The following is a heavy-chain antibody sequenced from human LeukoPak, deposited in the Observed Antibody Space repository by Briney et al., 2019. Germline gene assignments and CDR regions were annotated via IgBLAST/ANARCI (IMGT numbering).Heavy chain of an antibody. D-gene: IGHD3-3*01. CDR1: GGSISSYY. J-gene: IGHJ3*02. CDR2: IYTSGST. V-gene: IGHV4-4*07. Sequence: SETLSLTCTVFGGSISSYYWSWIRQPAGKGLEWIGRIYTSGSTNYNPSLKSRVTMSVDTSKNQFSLKLSSVTAADTAVYYCARDPSYYDFWSGYPLDAFDIWGQGTMVTVSS. CDR3: ARDPSYYDFWSGYPLDAFDI.